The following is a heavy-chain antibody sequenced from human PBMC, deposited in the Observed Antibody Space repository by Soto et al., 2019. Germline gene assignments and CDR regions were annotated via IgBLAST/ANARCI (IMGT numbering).Heavy chain of an antibody. D-gene: IGHD2-21*01. CDR1: GFTFSSYA. CDR3: ARKEHNYYYYTMDV. CDR2: VSIGGST. V-gene: IGHV3-23*01. Sequence: LRLSCAASGFTFSSYAMGWVRQGPGKGLEWAAVVSIGGSTHYADSVRGRFTISRDNSKNTLSLQMNSLTAEDTAVYYCARKEHNYYYYTMDVWGQGTTVTVSS. J-gene: IGHJ6*02.